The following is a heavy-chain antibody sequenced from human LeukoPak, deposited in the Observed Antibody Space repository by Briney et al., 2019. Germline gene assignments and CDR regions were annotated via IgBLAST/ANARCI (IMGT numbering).Heavy chain of an antibody. V-gene: IGHV4-39*07. CDR3: ARGGSVVRGGNWFDP. CDR1: GGSISSSSYY. D-gene: IGHD3-10*01. Sequence: KSSETLSLTCTVSGGSISSSSYYWGWIRQPPGKGLEWIGSIYYSGSTYYNPSLKSRVTISVDTSKNQFSLKLSSVTAADTAVYYCARGGSVVRGGNWFDPWGQGTLVTVSS. J-gene: IGHJ5*02. CDR2: IYYSGST.